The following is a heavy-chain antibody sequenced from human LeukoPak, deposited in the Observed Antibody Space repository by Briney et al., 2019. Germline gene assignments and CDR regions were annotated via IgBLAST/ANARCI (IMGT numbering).Heavy chain of an antibody. Sequence: GRSLRLSCAASGFIFSSYAMHWVRQAPGKGPEWVAIIWFDGSNKYYAESVEGRLTISRDNSKNTLYLQMNSLRAEDTAVYSCARGLGYSYGYGIDYWGQGTLVIASS. CDR3: ARGLGYSYGYGIDY. CDR1: GFIFSSYA. V-gene: IGHV3-33*01. J-gene: IGHJ4*02. D-gene: IGHD5-18*01. CDR2: IWFDGSNK.